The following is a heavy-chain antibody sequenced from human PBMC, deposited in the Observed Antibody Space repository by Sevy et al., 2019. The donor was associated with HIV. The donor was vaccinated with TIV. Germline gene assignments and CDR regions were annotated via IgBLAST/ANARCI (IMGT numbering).Heavy chain of an antibody. J-gene: IGHJ4*02. V-gene: IGHV4-4*07. Sequence: SETLSLTCTVSGGSISDYYWTWIRQPAGKGLEWLGRIYISGSTEYNPSLKSRVSMSLDTSKNTFSLKLTSMTAADTAVYYCARGPQSCNSVSCYSALSWGQGILVTVS. CDR2: IYISGST. D-gene: IGHD2-15*01. CDR3: ARGPQSCNSVSCYSALS. CDR1: GGSISDYY.